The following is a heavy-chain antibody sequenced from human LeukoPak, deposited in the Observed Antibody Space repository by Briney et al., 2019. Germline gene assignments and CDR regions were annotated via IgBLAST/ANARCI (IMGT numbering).Heavy chain of an antibody. D-gene: IGHD3-10*01. CDR3: AKGPMVRIDF. CDR2: ISGSGTST. Sequence: GGSLRLSCAASGFTFYNSAMNWVRQAPGKGLEWVSGISGSGTSTYYADSVKGRFTISRDNSKNTLYLQMNSLRAEDTAVYYCAKGPMVRIDFWDQGTLVTVSS. V-gene: IGHV3-23*01. J-gene: IGHJ4*02. CDR1: GFTFYNSA.